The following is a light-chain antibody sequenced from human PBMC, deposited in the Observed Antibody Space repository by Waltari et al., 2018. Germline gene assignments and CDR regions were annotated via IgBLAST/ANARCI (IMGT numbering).Light chain of an antibody. CDR3: SSYTSSTTSV. V-gene: IGLV2-14*01. Sequence: QSALTPPAPVPGSPGPSTTTPCTGTRSDGGGYNYGSWYQQHPGKAPKLMIYEVSRRPSGVSNRFSGSKSGNTASLTISGLQAEDEADYYCSSYTSSTTSVFGTGTKVTVL. CDR1: RSDGGGYNY. CDR2: EVS. J-gene: IGLJ1*01.